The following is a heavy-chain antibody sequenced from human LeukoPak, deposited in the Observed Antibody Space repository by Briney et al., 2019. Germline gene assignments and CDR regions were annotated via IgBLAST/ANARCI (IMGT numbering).Heavy chain of an antibody. CDR2: IGVFNGNR. CDR1: GYAFSRYG. CDR3: GRDWDWHVQF. V-gene: IGHV1-18*01. Sequence: ASVKVSCKTSGYAFSRYGFSWVRQAPGQGLEWIGWIGVFNGNRNYAKSVQGRITLTADTSTNTTYMELRSLTSDDTAVYFCGRDWDWHVQFWGQGTLITVSS. D-gene: IGHD1-26*01. J-gene: IGHJ4*02.